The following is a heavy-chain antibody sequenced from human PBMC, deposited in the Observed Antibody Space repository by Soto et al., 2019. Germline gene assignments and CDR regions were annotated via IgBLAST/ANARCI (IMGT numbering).Heavy chain of an antibody. CDR2: IGGSGATT. CDR1: GFTFNTYA. Sequence: GGSLRLSCAASGFTFNTYAMSWVRQPPGKGLEWFSAIGGSGATTYYADSVKGRFTISRDNSKNTLYLQMNSLRAGDTAVYYCAKTPRLRVVAAGGAFDIWGQGTMVTVSS. CDR3: AKTPRLRVVAAGGAFDI. V-gene: IGHV3-23*01. J-gene: IGHJ3*02. D-gene: IGHD2-15*01.